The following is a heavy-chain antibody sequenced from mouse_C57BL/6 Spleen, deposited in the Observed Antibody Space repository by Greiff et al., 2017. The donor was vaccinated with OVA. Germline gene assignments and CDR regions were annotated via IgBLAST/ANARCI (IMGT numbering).Heavy chain of an antibody. CDR1: GFTFSSYA. CDR2: ISSGGDYI. J-gene: IGHJ2*01. D-gene: IGHD1-1*01. CDR3: TRDYYGSSFFDY. V-gene: IGHV5-9-1*02. Sequence: DVMLVESGEGLVKPGGSLKLSCAASGFTFSSYAMSWVRQTPEKRLEWVAYISSGGDYIYYADTVKGRFTISRDNARNTLYLQMSSLKSEDTAMYYCTRDYYGSSFFDYWGQGTTRTVSS.